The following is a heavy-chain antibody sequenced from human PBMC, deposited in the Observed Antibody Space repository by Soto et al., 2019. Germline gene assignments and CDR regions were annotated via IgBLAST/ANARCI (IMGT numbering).Heavy chain of an antibody. V-gene: IGHV3-23*01. J-gene: IGHJ4*02. CDR2: ISNNGDTA. CDR3: AKEGGLSGSYYISSSYYFDY. CDR1: GFTFSSYA. D-gene: IGHD1-26*01. Sequence: GGSLRLSCATSGFTFSSYAMVWVRQAAEKGLEWVASISNNGDTAYYADSVKGRFTISRGNSENTLYLQMNSLRAEDTSVYYYAKEGGLSGSYYISSSYYFDYSGQGTLVTVSS.